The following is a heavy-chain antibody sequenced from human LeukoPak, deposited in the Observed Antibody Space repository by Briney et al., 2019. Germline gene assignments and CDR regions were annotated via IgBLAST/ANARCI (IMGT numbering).Heavy chain of an antibody. J-gene: IGHJ4*02. CDR1: GFTFSSYW. D-gene: IGHD4-23*01. CDR2: ISGSGGST. CDR3: AKDLDYGGNSPFDY. V-gene: IGHV3-23*01. Sequence: HPGGSLRLSCAASGFTFSSYWMSWVRQAPGKGLEWVSAISGSGGSTWYADSVKGRFTISRDNSKNTLYLQMNSLRAEDTAVYYCAKDLDYGGNSPFDYWGQGTLVTVSS.